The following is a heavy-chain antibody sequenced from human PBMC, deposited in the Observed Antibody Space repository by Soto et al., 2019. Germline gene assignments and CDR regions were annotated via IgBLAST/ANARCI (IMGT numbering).Heavy chain of an antibody. D-gene: IGHD2-21*02. CDR3: ARKGGNCGGDCYSFYYYYGMDV. J-gene: IGHJ6*02. Sequence: GESLKISCKGSGYSFTSYWIGWVRQMPGKGLEWMGIIYPGDSDTRYSPSFQGQVTISADKSIGTAYLQWSSLKASDTAMYYCARKGGNCGGDCYSFYYYYGMDVWGQGTTVTVSS. V-gene: IGHV5-51*01. CDR1: GYSFTSYW. CDR2: IYPGDSDT.